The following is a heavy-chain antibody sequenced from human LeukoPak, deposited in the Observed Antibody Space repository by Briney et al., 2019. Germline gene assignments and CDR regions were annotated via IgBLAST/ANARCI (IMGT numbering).Heavy chain of an antibody. D-gene: IGHD3-3*01. V-gene: IGHV3-74*01. CDR3: ARDSHYDFWSGYYTTGNWFDP. CDR2: INSDGSST. Sequence: GGSLRLSCAASGFTFSSYWMHWVRPAPGKGLVWVSRINSDGSSTSYADSVKGRFTISRDNAKNTLYLQMNSLRAEDTAVYYCARDSHYDFWSGYYTTGNWFDPWGQGTLVTVSS. J-gene: IGHJ5*02. CDR1: GFTFSSYW.